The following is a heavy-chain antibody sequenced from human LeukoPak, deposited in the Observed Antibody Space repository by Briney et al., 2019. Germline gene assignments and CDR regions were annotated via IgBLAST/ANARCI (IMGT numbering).Heavy chain of an antibody. D-gene: IGHD1-26*01. Sequence: SETLSLTCTVSGGSISSYYWSWIRQPPGKGLEWIGYIYYSGGTNYNPSLKSRVTISVDTSKNQFSLKLTSVTAADTAVYYCARLGATDEDYWGQGTLVTVSS. CDR1: GGSISSYY. J-gene: IGHJ4*02. CDR2: IYYSGGT. CDR3: ARLGATDEDY. V-gene: IGHV4-59*08.